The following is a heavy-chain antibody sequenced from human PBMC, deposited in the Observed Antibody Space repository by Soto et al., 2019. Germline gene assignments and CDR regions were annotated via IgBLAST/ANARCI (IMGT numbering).Heavy chain of an antibody. CDR2: ISSSGSTI. D-gene: IGHD5-12*01. CDR3: ARNSGYDSNWFDP. J-gene: IGHJ5*02. V-gene: IGHV3-11*01. CDR1: GFTFSDYY. Sequence: GGSLSLSCAASGFTFSDYYMSWIRQAPGKGLEWVSYISSSGSTIYYADSVKGRFTISRDNAKNSLYLQMNSLRAEDTAVYYCARNSGYDSNWFDPWGQGTLVTVSS.